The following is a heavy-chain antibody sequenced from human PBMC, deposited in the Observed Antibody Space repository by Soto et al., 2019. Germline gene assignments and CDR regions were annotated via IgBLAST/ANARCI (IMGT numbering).Heavy chain of an antibody. V-gene: IGHV3-15*07. J-gene: IGHJ4*02. CDR3: TTYYGSGSSLDY. Sequence: PGGSLRLSCAASGFTFNNAWMNWVRQAPGKGLEWVGRIKSKTDGGTTDYAAPVKGRFTISRDDSKNTLYLQMNSLKTEDTAVYYCTTYYGSGSSLDYWGQGTLVTVSS. CDR1: GFTFNNAW. D-gene: IGHD3-10*01. CDR2: IKSKTDGGTT.